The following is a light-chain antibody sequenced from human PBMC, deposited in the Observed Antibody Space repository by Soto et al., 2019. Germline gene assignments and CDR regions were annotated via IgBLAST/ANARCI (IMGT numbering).Light chain of an antibody. V-gene: IGLV2-11*01. CDR1: SSDVGGYNY. Sequence: QSALTQPRSVSGSPGQSVTISCTGTSSDVGGYNYVSWYQQHPGKAPKGRIYDVSERPSGVPDRFSGSKSGNTASLTISGLQAEDEADYYCCSNAGSYEVFGGGTKLTVL. J-gene: IGLJ2*01. CDR3: CSNAGSYEV. CDR2: DVS.